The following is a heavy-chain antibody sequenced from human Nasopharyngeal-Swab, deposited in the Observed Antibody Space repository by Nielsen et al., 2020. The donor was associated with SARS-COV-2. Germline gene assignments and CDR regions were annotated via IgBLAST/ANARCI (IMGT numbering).Heavy chain of an antibody. CDR2: ISGSGGRT. Sequence: GESLKISCAASGFTFSSYAMSWVRQAPGKGLEWVSTISGSGGRTYYADSVKGRFTISRDNSKNTLYLKMNSLRAEDTAVYYCAKKGQWFGESWTFDYWGQGTLVTVSS. CDR3: AKKGQWFGESWTFDY. D-gene: IGHD3-10*01. V-gene: IGHV3-23*01. J-gene: IGHJ4*02. CDR1: GFTFSSYA.